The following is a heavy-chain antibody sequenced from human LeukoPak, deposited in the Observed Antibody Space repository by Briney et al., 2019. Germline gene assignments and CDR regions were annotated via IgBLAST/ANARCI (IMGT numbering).Heavy chain of an antibody. CDR2: IKQDGSEK. V-gene: IGHV3-7*01. Sequence: PGGSLRLSCAASGFIFSNYWMSWVRQAPGKGLEWVANIKQDGSEKYYVDSVKGRFTISRDNAKNTLYLQMNSLRAEDTAVYYCARYSSSWYSYYYYYMDVWGKGTTVTVSS. CDR1: GFIFSNYW. J-gene: IGHJ6*03. CDR3: ARYSSSWYSYYYYYMDV. D-gene: IGHD6-13*01.